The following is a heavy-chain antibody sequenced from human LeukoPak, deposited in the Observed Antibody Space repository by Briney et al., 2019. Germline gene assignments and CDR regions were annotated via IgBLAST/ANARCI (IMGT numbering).Heavy chain of an antibody. D-gene: IGHD2-2*01. J-gene: IGHJ6*04. Sequence: ASVKVSCKASGGTFSSYAISWVRQAPGQGLEWMGGIIPIFGTANYAQKFQGRVTITADESTSTAYMELSSLRSEDTAVYYCARSGDCSSTSCYGMDVWGKGTTVTVSS. CDR3: ARSGDCSSTSCYGMDV. CDR2: IIPIFGTA. V-gene: IGHV1-69*13. CDR1: GGTFSSYA.